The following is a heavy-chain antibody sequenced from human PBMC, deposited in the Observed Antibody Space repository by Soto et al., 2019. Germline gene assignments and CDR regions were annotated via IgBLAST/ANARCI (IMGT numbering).Heavy chain of an antibody. Sequence: SETLSLTCTVAGGSISSYYWSWIRQPPGKGLEWIGYIYYSGSTNYNPSLKSRVTISVDTSKNQFSLKLSSVTAADTAVYYCARFFFSGVAPGYYYGMDVWGQGTTVTVSS. J-gene: IGHJ6*02. CDR2: IYYSGST. V-gene: IGHV4-59*01. CDR3: ARFFFSGVAPGYYYGMDV. CDR1: GGSISSYY. D-gene: IGHD3-3*01.